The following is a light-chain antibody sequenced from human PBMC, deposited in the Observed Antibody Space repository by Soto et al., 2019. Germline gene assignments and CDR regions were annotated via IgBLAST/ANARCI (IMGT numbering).Light chain of an antibody. V-gene: IGLV2-14*01. CDR2: AVS. CDR3: SSYSSGSTSYV. Sequence: QSVLTQPASVSGSPGQSITISCTGTSNDIGGYSYVSWYQQQPGKAPKLIVYAVSNRPSGVSSRFSGSKSANTASLTISGLQAEDEADYYCSSYSSGSTSYVFGTGTKVTVL. CDR1: SNDIGGYSY. J-gene: IGLJ1*01.